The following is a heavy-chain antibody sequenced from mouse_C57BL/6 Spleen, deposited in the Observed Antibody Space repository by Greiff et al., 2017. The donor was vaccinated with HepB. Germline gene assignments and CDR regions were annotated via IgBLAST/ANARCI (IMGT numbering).Heavy chain of an antibody. D-gene: IGHD2-3*01. V-gene: IGHV1-9*01. CDR1: GYTFTGYW. J-gene: IGHJ3*01. CDR3: VCADGYYVWFAY. CDR2: ILPGSGST. Sequence: VQRVESGAELMKPGASVKLSCKATGYTFTGYWIEWVKQRPGHGLEWIGEILPGSGSTNYNEKFKGKATFTADTSSNTSYMQLSSLTTEDSAIYYWVCADGYYVWFAYWGQGTLVTVSA.